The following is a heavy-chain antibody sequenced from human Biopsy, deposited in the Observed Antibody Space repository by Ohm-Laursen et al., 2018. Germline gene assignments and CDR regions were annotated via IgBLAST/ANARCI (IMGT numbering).Heavy chain of an antibody. V-gene: IGHV1-46*01. D-gene: IGHD6-19*01. CDR3: ARNTGWYGDLYYFDY. J-gene: IGHJ4*02. CDR1: GYSFTSYY. CDR2: INPSGSTT. Sequence: EASVKVSCKVSGYSFTSYYMHWVRQAPGQGLEWMGMINPSGSTTSYPQIFQGRVTMTRDTSKSTVYMELSSLRSADTAVYFCARNTGWYGDLYYFDYWGQGILVTVSS.